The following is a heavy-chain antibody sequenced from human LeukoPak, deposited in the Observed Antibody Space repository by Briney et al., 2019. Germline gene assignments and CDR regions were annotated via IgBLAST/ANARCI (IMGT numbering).Heavy chain of an antibody. J-gene: IGHJ4*02. CDR3: ARYRIVGAMRHYFDY. Sequence: SETLSLTCAVYGGSFSGYYWSWIRQPPGKGLEWIGSIYHSGSTYYNPSLKSRVTISVGTSKNQFSLKLSSVTATDTAVYYCARYRIVGAMRHYFDYWGQGTLVTVSS. CDR2: IYHSGST. V-gene: IGHV4-34*01. D-gene: IGHD1-26*01. CDR1: GGSFSGYY.